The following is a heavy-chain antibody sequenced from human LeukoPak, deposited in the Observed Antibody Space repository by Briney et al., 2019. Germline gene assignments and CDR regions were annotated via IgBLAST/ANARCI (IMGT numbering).Heavy chain of an antibody. Sequence: SETLSLTCTVSGGSISSYYWSWIRQPPGKGLEWIGYIYSSGSTNYNPSVKSRVTISVDTSKNQFSLKLSSVTAADTAVYYCAREEDCSGGICYLGNAFDIWGQGTMVTVSS. CDR1: GGSISSYY. J-gene: IGHJ3*02. D-gene: IGHD2-15*01. V-gene: IGHV4-59*08. CDR3: AREEDCSGGICYLGNAFDI. CDR2: IYSSGST.